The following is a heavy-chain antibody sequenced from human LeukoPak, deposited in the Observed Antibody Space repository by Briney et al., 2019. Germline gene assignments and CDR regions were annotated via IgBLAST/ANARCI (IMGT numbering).Heavy chain of an antibody. CDR3: ATDSRFGELFGY. V-gene: IGHV1-24*01. CDR2: FDPEDGET. Sequence: ASVKVSCKVSGYTLIELSMHWVRQAPGEGLEWMGGFDPEDGETIYAQKFQGRVTMTEDTSTDTAYMELSSLRSEDTAVYYCATDSRFGELFGYWGQGTLVTVSS. D-gene: IGHD3-10*02. J-gene: IGHJ4*02. CDR1: GYTLIELS.